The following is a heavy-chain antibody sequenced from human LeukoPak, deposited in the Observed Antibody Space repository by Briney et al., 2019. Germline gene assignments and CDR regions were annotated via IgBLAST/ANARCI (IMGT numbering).Heavy chain of an antibody. CDR1: GGSFSGYY. CDR2: INHSGST. Sequence: SETLSLTCAVYGGSFSGYYWSWIRQPPGKGLEWIGEINHSGSTNYNPSLKSRVTISVDTSKNQFSLKLSSVTAADTAVYYCARGGFGGVIVDPFDCWGQGTLVTVSS. D-gene: IGHD3-16*02. J-gene: IGHJ4*02. CDR3: ARGGFGGVIVDPFDC. V-gene: IGHV4-34*01.